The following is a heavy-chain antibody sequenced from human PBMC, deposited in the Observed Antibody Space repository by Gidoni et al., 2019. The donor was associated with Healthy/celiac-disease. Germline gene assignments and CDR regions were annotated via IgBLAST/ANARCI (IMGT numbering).Heavy chain of an antibody. CDR1: GFTCSSEW. CDR3: ARELESGRYYYDSSGPFDY. CDR2: INQDGSEK. J-gene: IGHJ4*02. Sequence: EVQLVESGGGLVQPGGSLRLSCAASGFTCSSEWRSWVRQAPGKGLEWVANINQDGSEKYYVDSVKGRFTISRDNAKTSLYLQMNSLRAEDTAVYYCARELESGRYYYDSSGPFDYWGQGTLVTVSS. V-gene: IGHV3-7*01. D-gene: IGHD3-22*01.